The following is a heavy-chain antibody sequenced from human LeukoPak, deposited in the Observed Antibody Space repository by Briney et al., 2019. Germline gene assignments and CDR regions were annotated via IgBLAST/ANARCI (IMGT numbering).Heavy chain of an antibody. J-gene: IGHJ4*02. D-gene: IGHD6-19*01. CDR1: GFTFSSYS. CDR2: ISSSSSYI. CDR3: VRDPSSDWYSTNLGHPPYYFDY. Sequence: KTGGSLRLSCEASGFTFSSYSINWVRQAPGKGLEWVSSISSSSSYIYYADSVKGRFTISRGNAKNSLYLQMNSLRAEDTAVYYCVRDPSSDWYSTNLGHPPYYFDYWGQGTLVTVSS. V-gene: IGHV3-21*01.